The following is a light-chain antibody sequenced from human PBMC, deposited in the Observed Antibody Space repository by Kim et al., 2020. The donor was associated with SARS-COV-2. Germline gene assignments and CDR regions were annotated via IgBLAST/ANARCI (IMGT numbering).Light chain of an antibody. CDR3: QVWDSSSDPRV. V-gene: IGLV3-21*04. Sequence: AARKTATLTWEGEDIGSKAVLWYRQKAGQARVLAISFLDDRPTGIAYRFSGSGSGSTATLTIIRVEAGDEADYYCQVWDSSSDPRVFGGGTRLTVL. CDR1: DIGSKA. J-gene: IGLJ2*01. CDR2: FLD.